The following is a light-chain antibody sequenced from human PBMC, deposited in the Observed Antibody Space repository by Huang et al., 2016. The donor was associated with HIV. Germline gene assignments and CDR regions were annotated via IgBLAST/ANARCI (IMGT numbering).Light chain of an antibody. CDR2: DAS. V-gene: IGKV1-33*01. CDR3: QHYDDPYT. CDR1: QDISNY. J-gene: IGKJ2*01. Sequence: DIQMTQSPSSLSASVGDSVTITCQASQDISNYLSWYQHKPGRAPKPLIFDASSLETGVPSRFSGSGSGTYFTLTIASLQPEDVATYYCQHYDDPYTFGQGTKLEIK.